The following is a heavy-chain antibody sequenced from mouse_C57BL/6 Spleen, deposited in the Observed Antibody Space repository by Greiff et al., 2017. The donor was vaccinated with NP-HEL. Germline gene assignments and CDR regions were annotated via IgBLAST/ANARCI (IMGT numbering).Heavy chain of an antibody. CDR2: IDPETGGT. J-gene: IGHJ3*01. D-gene: IGHD1-1*01. Sequence: QVQLQQSGAELVRPGASVTLSCKASGYTFTDYEMHWVKQTPVHGLEWIGAIDPETGGTAYNQKFKGEAILTADKSSSTAYMELRSLTSENSAVYYCTQITTVVATEAYWGQGTLVTVSA. V-gene: IGHV1-15*01. CDR3: TQITTVVATEAY. CDR1: GYTFTDYE.